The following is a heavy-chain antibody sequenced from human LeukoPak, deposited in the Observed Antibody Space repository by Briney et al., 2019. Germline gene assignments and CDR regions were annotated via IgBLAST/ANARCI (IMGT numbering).Heavy chain of an antibody. J-gene: IGHJ4*02. Sequence: SETLSLTCAVYGGSFSGYYWSWLRQPPGKGLEWIGEINHSGSTNYNPSLKSRVTISVDTSKNQFSLKLSSVTAADTAVYYCARGRDYDILTGYSVTTHFDYWGQGTLVTVSS. CDR2: INHSGST. CDR3: ARGRDYDILTGYSVTTHFDY. CDR1: GGSFSGYY. D-gene: IGHD3-9*01. V-gene: IGHV4-34*01.